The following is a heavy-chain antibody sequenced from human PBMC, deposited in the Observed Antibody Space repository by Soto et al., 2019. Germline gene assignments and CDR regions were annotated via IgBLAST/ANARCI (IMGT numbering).Heavy chain of an antibody. J-gene: IGHJ4*02. CDR1: GFTFSSYG. Sequence: PGGSLRLSCAASGFTFSSYGMHWVRQAPGKGLEWVAVISYDGSNKYYADSVKGRFTISRDNSKNTLYLQMNSLRAEDTAVYYCSRSQLYYGSGSYYKGGFDYWGQGTLVTVSS. CDR2: ISYDGSNK. D-gene: IGHD3-10*01. CDR3: SRSQLYYGSGSYYKGGFDY. V-gene: IGHV3-30*03.